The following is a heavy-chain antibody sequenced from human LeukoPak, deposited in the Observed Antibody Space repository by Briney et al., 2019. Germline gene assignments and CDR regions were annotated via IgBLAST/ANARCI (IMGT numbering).Heavy chain of an antibody. D-gene: IGHD3-22*01. CDR1: GYTLTSYY. V-gene: IGHV1-46*01. J-gene: IGHJ3*02. Sequence: ASVKLSCKASGYTLTSYYFHWVRQAPGQGLEWMGWISPSGSDTRYAQKFQGRVTVTRDTTTSTVYMELSSLRSDDTAVYFCARSYGAYEGSDIWGQGTMVTVSS. CDR3: ARSYGAYEGSDI. CDR2: ISPSGSDT.